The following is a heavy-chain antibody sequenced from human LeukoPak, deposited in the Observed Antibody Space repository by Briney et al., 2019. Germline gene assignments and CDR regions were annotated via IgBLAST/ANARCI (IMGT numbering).Heavy chain of an antibody. Sequence: GGSLRLSCAASGFTFSNYWVHWVRQVPGKGLVWVSRIDTDGSSTDYADSVKGRFSISRDNAKNTLFLQMSSLRGEDTAVYYCVRNSEEYVRGSYRYADAFDIWGQGTMVTVTS. CDR2: IDTDGSST. CDR1: GFTFSNYW. D-gene: IGHD3-16*02. CDR3: VRNSEEYVRGSYRYADAFDI. V-gene: IGHV3-74*01. J-gene: IGHJ3*02.